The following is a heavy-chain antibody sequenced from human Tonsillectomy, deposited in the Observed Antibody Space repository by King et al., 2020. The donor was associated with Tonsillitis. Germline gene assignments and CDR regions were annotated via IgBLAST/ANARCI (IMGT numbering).Heavy chain of an antibody. CDR3: AKGLQRLSIGYYYVRFDY. J-gene: IGHJ4*02. CDR2: ISWNSGSI. Sequence: VQLVESGGGLVQPGRSLRLSCAASGFTFDDYAMHWVRQAPGKGLEWVSGISWNSGSIGYADSVKGRFTISRDNAKDSLYLQMNSLRAEDTGLYYCAKGLQRLSIGYYYVRFDYWGQGTLVTVSS. D-gene: IGHD3-22*01. V-gene: IGHV3-9*01. CDR1: GFTFDDYA.